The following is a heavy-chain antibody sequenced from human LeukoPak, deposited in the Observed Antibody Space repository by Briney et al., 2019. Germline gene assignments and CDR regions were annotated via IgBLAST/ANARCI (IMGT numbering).Heavy chain of an antibody. D-gene: IGHD6-6*01. CDR1: GGSISSYY. J-gene: IGHJ4*02. Sequence: SETLSLTCTVSGGSISSYYWSWIRQPPGKGLEWIGYIYYSGSTNYNPSLKSRVTISVDTSKNQFSLKLSSVAAADTAVYYCAREHSSSSSLDYWGQGTLVTVSS. CDR3: AREHSSSSSLDY. CDR2: IYYSGST. V-gene: IGHV4-59*01.